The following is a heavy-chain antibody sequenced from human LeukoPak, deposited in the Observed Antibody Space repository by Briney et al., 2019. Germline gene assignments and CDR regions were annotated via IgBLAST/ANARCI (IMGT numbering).Heavy chain of an antibody. CDR1: GFTFSDYY. Sequence: GGSLRLPCAASGFTFSDYYMSWIRQAPGKGLEWVSYISSSGYSIYYAVSVKGRFTISRDNANSTLYLQMNSLRAEDTAVYFCARGKRTFDIWGQGTLVTVS. CDR2: ISSSGYSI. V-gene: IGHV3-11*01. CDR3: ARGKRTFDI. J-gene: IGHJ3*02.